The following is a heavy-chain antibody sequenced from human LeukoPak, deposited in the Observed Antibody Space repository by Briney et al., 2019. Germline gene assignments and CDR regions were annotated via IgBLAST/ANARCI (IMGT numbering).Heavy chain of an antibody. V-gene: IGHV4-34*01. CDR2: INHSGST. CDR1: GGSFSGYY. J-gene: IGHJ4*02. Sequence: SETLSLTCAVYGGSFSGYYWSWIRQPPGKGLEWIGEINHSGSTNYNPSLKSRVTISVDTSKNQFSLKLSSVTAADTAVYYCASGRVVRGVIIRGFDYWGQGTLVTVSS. D-gene: IGHD3-10*01. CDR3: ASGRVVRGVIIRGFDY.